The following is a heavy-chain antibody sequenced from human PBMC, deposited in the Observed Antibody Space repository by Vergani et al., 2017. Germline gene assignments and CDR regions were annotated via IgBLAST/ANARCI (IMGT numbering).Heavy chain of an antibody. CDR3: AXYQAVPRGGFFDN. V-gene: IGHV2-5*01. Sequence: QITLKESGPTLVKATQTLTLTCTFSGFSLSTSGVGVGWIRQPPGKALEWLALIYWNDDKPYSPSLKNRLTITKDTSRNQVVLTMTNMDPVDTGTYYCAXYQAVPRGGFFDNWGQGTLVTVSS. CDR1: GFSLSTSGVG. J-gene: IGHJ4*02. D-gene: IGHD3-10*01. CDR2: IYWNDDK.